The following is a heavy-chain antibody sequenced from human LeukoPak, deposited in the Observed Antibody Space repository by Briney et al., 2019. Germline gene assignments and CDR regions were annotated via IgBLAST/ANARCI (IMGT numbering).Heavy chain of an antibody. Sequence: SETLSLTCTVSGGSISSSSCYWGWIRQPPGKGLEWIGSICDSGSTYYKQSLKSRVTISVNTSKNQFFLKLNSVTAADTAVYYCARHQYSSGGPWFDPWGQGTLVTVSS. CDR1: GGSISSSSCY. J-gene: IGHJ5*02. CDR2: ICDSGST. D-gene: IGHD3-22*01. V-gene: IGHV4-39*01. CDR3: ARHQYSSGGPWFDP.